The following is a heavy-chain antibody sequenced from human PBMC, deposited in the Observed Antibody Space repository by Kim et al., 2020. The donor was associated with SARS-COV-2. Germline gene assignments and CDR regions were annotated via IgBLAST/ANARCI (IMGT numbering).Heavy chain of an antibody. V-gene: IGHV3-48*02. J-gene: IGHJ6*02. CDR3: ARDTELRLKGYDFWSGYYYYYYGMDV. CDR2: ISSSSSTI. CDR1: GFTFSSYS. Sequence: GGSLRLSCAASGFTFSSYSMNWVRQAPGKGLEWVSYISSSSSTIYYADSVKGRFTISRDNAKNSLYLQMNSLRDEDTAVYYCARDTELRLKGYDFWSGYYYYYYGMDVWGQGTTVTVSS. D-gene: IGHD3-3*01.